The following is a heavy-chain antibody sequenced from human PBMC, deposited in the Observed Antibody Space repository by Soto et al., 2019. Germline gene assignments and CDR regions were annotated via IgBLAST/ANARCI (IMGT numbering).Heavy chain of an antibody. CDR1: GYKFTNYW. D-gene: IGHD1-1*01. J-gene: IGHJ4*02. V-gene: IGHV5-51*01. CDR2: IYPDDSDT. Sequence: PGESLKISCKASGYKFTNYWVGWVRQMPGKGLEWMGIIYPDDSDTRYRPSFQGHVTISVDKSVNTAYLQWTRLKASDTAMFYCTTFSGSRDIYFDHWGQGTLVTVSS. CDR3: TTFSGSRDIYFDH.